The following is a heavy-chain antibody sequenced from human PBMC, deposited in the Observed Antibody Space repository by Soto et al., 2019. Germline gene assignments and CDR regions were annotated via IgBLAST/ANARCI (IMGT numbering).Heavy chain of an antibody. V-gene: IGHV1-69*12. CDR2: IIPIFNTR. CDR3: ASPYSSILENSYYYTVDV. J-gene: IGHJ6*02. D-gene: IGHD6-13*01. CDR1: GGTFNRYA. Sequence: QVQLVQSGAEVKKPGSSVTVSCKASGGTFNRYAIRWVRQAPGQGLECMGGIIPIFNTRNYALKFQGRISITADDSTSTAYMELTNLISEDTGVYYCASPYSSILENSYYYTVDVWGQGTTVSVSS.